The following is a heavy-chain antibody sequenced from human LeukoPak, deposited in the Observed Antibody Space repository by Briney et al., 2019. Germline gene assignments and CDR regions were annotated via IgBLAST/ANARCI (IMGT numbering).Heavy chain of an antibody. CDR2: ISAYNGNT. CDR1: GYTFTSYG. D-gene: IGHD6-13*01. V-gene: IGHV1-18*01. Sequence: ASVKVCCKASGYTFTSYGISWVRQAPGQGLEWMGWISAYNGNTNYAQKLQGRVTMTTDTSTSTAYMELRSLRSDDTAVYYCARGVGGIVAAAFDYWGEGTLVTVSS. CDR3: ARGVGGIVAAAFDY. J-gene: IGHJ4*02.